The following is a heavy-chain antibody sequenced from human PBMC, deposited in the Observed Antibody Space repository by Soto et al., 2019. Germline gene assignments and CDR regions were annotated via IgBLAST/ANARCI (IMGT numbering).Heavy chain of an antibody. CDR1: GFIVSSNY. CDR2: LYSGGST. CDR3: ARGIVGVMIDYYYGMDV. D-gene: IGHD3-22*01. V-gene: IGHV3-53*01. J-gene: IGHJ6*02. Sequence: EVQLVESGGGLIQPGGSLRLSCAASGFIVSSNYMTWVRQAPGKGLEWVSLLYSGGSTYYADSVKGRFIISRDNSKNTLNLQMNSLRVEDTAVYYCARGIVGVMIDYYYGMDVWGQGTTVTVSS.